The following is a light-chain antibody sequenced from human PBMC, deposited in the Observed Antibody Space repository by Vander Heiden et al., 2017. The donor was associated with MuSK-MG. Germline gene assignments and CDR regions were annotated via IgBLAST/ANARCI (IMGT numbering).Light chain of an antibody. CDR2: GAS. CDR3: QHDYIWPQT. Sequence: EIVMTQSPATLSVSPGERVTLSCRARQSVGSNLAWYQQKPGQGPRLLIYGASTRATGIPARFSGSGSGTEFTLTISSLQSEDFAVYHCQHDYIWPQTFGQGTKVEIK. CDR1: QSVGSN. V-gene: IGKV3-15*01. J-gene: IGKJ1*01.